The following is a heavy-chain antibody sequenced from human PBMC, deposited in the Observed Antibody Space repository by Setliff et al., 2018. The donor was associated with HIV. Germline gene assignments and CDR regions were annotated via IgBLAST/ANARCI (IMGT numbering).Heavy chain of an antibody. V-gene: IGHV3-74*03. D-gene: IGHD3-22*01. CDR3: ARVRDYYDSGAQAFDI. Sequence: GSLRLSCVASGFTFSDYWMHWVRQGPGKGLVWVARINSDGISTKHADSVKGRFTISSDNAKNTLFLQMNSLGAEDTAVYYCARVRDYYDSGAQAFDIWGQGTMVTVSS. CDR1: GFTFSDYW. J-gene: IGHJ3*02. CDR2: INSDGIST.